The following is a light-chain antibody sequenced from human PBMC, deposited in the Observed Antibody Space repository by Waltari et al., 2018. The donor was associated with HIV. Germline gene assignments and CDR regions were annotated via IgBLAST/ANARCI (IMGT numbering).Light chain of an antibody. J-gene: IGKJ5*01. CDR1: QNIIKY. V-gene: IGKV1-39*01. CDR2: TAA. Sequence: DIQMTQSPSSLSASVGDRVTITCRASQNIIKYLHWYQQKPGKAPRILIYTAANLQSGVPSRFSGSGSGTDFTLKISRVEAEDVGVYYCMQALQSPPITFGQGTRLEIK. CDR3: MQALQSPPIT.